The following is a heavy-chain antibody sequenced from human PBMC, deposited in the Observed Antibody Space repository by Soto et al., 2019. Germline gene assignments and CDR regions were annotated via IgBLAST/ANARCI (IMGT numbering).Heavy chain of an antibody. CDR3: ARQIYDSDTGPNFQYYFDS. CDR1: GYSFAGYW. D-gene: IGHD3-22*01. V-gene: IGHV5-10-1*01. Sequence: LGESLKISCKGSGYSFAGYWITWVRQNPGNGVEWMGRIDPSDSQTYYSPSFRGHVTISVTKSITTVFLQWSSLRASDTAMYYCARQIYDSDTGPNFQYYFDSWGQGTPVTVSS. J-gene: IGHJ4*02. CDR2: IDPSDSQT.